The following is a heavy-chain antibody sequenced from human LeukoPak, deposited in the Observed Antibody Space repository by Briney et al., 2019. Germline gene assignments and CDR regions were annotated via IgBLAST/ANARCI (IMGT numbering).Heavy chain of an antibody. CDR2: ISAYNGNT. J-gene: IGHJ4*02. V-gene: IGHV1-18*01. Sequence: GASVKVSCKASGYTFTSYGISWVRQAPGQGLEWMGWISAYNGNTNYAQKLQGRVTMTTDTSTSTAYMELSSLRSEDTAVYYCARAPYSYGPGAFGWDYWGQGTLVTVSS. D-gene: IGHD5-18*01. CDR3: ARAPYSYGPGAFGWDY. CDR1: GYTFTSYG.